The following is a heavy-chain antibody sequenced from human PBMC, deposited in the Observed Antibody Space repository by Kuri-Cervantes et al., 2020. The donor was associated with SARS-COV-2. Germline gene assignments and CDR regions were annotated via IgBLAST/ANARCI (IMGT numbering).Heavy chain of an antibody. Sequence: GGSLRLSCAASGFTFSNAWMSWVRQAPGKGREWVGRIKSKTDGGTTDYAAPVKGRFTISRDDSKNTLYLQMNSLKTEDTAVYYCARDLRQQLAYGMDVWGQGTTVTVSS. V-gene: IGHV3-15*01. J-gene: IGHJ6*02. D-gene: IGHD6-13*01. CDR2: IKSKTDGGTT. CDR3: ARDLRQQLAYGMDV. CDR1: GFTFSNAW.